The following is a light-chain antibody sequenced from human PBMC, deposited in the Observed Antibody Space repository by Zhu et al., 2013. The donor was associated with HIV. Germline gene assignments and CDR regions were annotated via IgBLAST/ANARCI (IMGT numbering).Light chain of an antibody. CDR3: QQYDNWPPYT. CDR2: RAS. J-gene: IGKJ2*01. Sequence: ELVMTQSPATLSVSPGERATLSCRASQSVTNRYLAWYQQKPGQAPRLLIYRASTRATGVPARFSGSGSGTEFTLTISSLQSEDSAVYFCQQYDNWPPYTFGQGTKLEIK. CDR1: QSVTNRY. V-gene: IGKV3-15*01.